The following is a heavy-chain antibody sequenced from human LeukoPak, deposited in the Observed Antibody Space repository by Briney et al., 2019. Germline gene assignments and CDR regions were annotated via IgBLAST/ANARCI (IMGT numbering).Heavy chain of an antibody. V-gene: IGHV4-59*01. CDR2: IYYSGST. CDR3: ARGDVEMATYYFDY. CDR1: GGSISSYY. Sequence: PSETLSLTCTVSGGSISSYYWSWIRQPPGKGLEWIGYIYYSGSTNYNPSLKSRVTISVDTSKSQFSLKLSSVTAADTAVYYCARGDVEMATYYFDYWGQGTLVTVSS. D-gene: IGHD5-24*01. J-gene: IGHJ4*02.